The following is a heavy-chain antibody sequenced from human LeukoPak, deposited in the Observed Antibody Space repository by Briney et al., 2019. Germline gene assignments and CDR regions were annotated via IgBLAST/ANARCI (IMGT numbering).Heavy chain of an antibody. J-gene: IGHJ5*02. CDR1: GGSISSYY. V-gene: IGHV4-59*01. Sequence: SETLSLTCTVSGGSISSYYWSSIRQPPGKGLEWIGYIYYSGSTNYNPSLKSRVTISVDTSKNQFSLKLSSVTAADTAVYYCARLGLWWSGGGRFDPWGQGTLVTVSS. CDR3: ARLGLWWSGGGRFDP. CDR2: IYYSGST. D-gene: IGHD2-21*01.